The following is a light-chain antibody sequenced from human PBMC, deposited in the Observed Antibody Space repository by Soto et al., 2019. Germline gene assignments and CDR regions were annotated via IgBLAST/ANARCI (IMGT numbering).Light chain of an antibody. J-gene: IGLJ1*01. Sequence: QSALTQPASVSGSPGQSITISCTGTSSDVGAYNYVSWYQQYPGEAPKLMIYDVSDRPSGVSNRFSGSKSGNTASLTISGLQAEDGADYYCSSCTSSSTRVFGTGTKVTVL. CDR1: SSDVGAYNY. CDR2: DVS. V-gene: IGLV2-14*01. CDR3: SSCTSSSTRV.